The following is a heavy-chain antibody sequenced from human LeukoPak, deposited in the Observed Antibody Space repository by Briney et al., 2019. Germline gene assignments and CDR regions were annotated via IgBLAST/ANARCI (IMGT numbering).Heavy chain of an antibody. D-gene: IGHD1-14*01. V-gene: IGHV2-5*02. Sequence: CGPTLVKPTQSLTLTCTFSGFSLTTTREAVGWVRQPPGKALEWLALIFWDDDKRYSPSLRSRLTITKDTSNNQVVLTLTNVDPVDTGTYYCAHYHLTYFDYWGQGALVTVSS. CDR3: AHYHLTYFDY. CDR2: IFWDDDK. J-gene: IGHJ4*02. CDR1: GFSLTTTREA.